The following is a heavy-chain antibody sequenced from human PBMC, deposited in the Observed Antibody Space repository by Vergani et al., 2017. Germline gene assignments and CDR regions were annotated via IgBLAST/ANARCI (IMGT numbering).Heavy chain of an antibody. CDR3: ARHIYSGSYVDA. D-gene: IGHD1-26*01. J-gene: IGHJ5*02. Sequence: QLQLQESGPGLVKPSGTLSLTCTVSGCSISSHGYYWGWIRPSPGKGLEWIGKNHYVGSTSYNPSFKSRVTTSLDTSKNQFYLRLTSVTAADTAVYYCARHIYSGSYVDAWGPGTLVTVSS. CDR2: NHYVGST. CDR1: GCSISSHGYY. V-gene: IGHV4-39*01.